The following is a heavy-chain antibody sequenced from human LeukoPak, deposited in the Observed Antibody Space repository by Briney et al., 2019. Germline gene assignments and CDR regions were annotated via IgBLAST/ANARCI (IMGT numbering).Heavy chain of an antibody. D-gene: IGHD2-2*01. CDR2: IKQDGSEK. CDR3: ARGYCSSTSCYSTGVKDY. J-gene: IGHJ4*02. CDR1: GFTFSNYW. Sequence: GGSLRLSCAASGFTFSNYWMSWVRRAPGKGLEWVANIKQDGSEKYYVDSVKGRFTISRDNAKNSLYLQMNSLRAEDTALYYCARGYCSSTSCYSTGVKDYWGQGTLVTVSS. V-gene: IGHV3-7*01.